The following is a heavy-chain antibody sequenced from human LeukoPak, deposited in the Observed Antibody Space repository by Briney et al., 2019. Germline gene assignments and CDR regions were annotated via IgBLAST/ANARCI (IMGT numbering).Heavy chain of an antibody. Sequence: SQTLSLTCTVSGGSISSGGYYWSWLRQHPGKGLDWTGYIYYSGSTYYNPSLKRRVTISVDTSKNQFSLKLSSVTAADTPVYYCAGYCSGGSCYSDWFDPWGQGTLVTVSS. CDR3: AGYCSGGSCYSDWFDP. CDR1: GGSISSGGYY. D-gene: IGHD2-15*01. V-gene: IGHV4-31*03. CDR2: IYYSGST. J-gene: IGHJ5*02.